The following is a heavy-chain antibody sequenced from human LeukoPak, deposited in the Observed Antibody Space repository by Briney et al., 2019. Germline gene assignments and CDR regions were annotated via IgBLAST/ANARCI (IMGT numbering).Heavy chain of an antibody. V-gene: IGHV1-46*01. D-gene: IGHD4-17*01. CDR1: GYTFTSYY. CDR3: ARDRMTTVTSAQFDD. J-gene: IGHJ4*02. Sequence: ASVKVSCKASGYTFTSYYMHWVRQAPGQGLEWMGIINPSGGSTSYAQKLQGRVTMTRDTSTSTVYMELSSLRSEDTAVYYCARDRMTTVTSAQFDDWGQGTLVTVSS. CDR2: INPSGGST.